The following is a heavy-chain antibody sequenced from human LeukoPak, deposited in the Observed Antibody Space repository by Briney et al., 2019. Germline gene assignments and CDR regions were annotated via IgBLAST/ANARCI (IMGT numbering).Heavy chain of an antibody. V-gene: IGHV3-48*01. CDR3: ASNYYGSGSLPGDAFDI. Sequence: PGGSLRLSCAASGFTFSSYAMNWVRQAPGKGLEWVSYISSSSSTIYYADSVKGRFTISRDNAKNSLYLQMNSLRAEDTAVYYCASNYYGSGSLPGDAFDIWGQGTMVTVSS. CDR1: GFTFSSYA. J-gene: IGHJ3*02. D-gene: IGHD3-10*01. CDR2: ISSSSSTI.